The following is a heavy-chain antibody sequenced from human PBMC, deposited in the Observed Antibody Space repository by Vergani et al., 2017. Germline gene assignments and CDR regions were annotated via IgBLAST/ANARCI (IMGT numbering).Heavy chain of an antibody. V-gene: IGHV1-69*08. J-gene: IGHJ4*02. CDR2: ISPIHGIA. CDR1: GGTFSSYT. D-gene: IGHD3-22*01. Sequence: QVQLVQSGAEVKKPGSSVKVSCKASGGTFSSYTISWVRQAPGQGLEWMGRISPIHGIANYAQKFQGRVTITADKSTSTAYMELSSLRSEDTAVYYCARDGYDSSGYYAYWGQGTLVTVSS. CDR3: ARDGYDSSGYYAY.